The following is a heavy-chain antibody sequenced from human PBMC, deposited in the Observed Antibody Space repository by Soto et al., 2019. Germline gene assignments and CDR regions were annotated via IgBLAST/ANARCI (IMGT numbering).Heavy chain of an antibody. Sequence: GSLRLSCAASGFTFSTYWMHWVRQAPGKGLVWVSRLDNDGTNTRYADSVKGQFTVSRDNGKNTVYLQMDSLRAEDTAVYYCARDGGTYFDYWGQGTLVTVSS. J-gene: IGHJ4*02. D-gene: IGHD3-16*01. V-gene: IGHV3-74*01. CDR3: ARDGGTYFDY. CDR2: LDNDGTNT. CDR1: GFTFSTYW.